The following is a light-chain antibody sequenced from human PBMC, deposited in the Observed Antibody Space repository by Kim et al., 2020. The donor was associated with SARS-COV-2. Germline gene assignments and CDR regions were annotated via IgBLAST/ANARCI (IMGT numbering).Light chain of an antibody. CDR1: QSVSSN. Sequence: EIVMTQSPATLSVSPGERATLSCRASQSVSSNLAWYQQKPGQAPRLLIYGTSTRATGIPVRFSGSGSGTEFTLTISSLQSEDFALYYCRQYSDWRPFSFGRGTKLEI. CDR2: GTS. CDR3: RQYSDWRPFS. J-gene: IGKJ2*03. V-gene: IGKV3-15*01.